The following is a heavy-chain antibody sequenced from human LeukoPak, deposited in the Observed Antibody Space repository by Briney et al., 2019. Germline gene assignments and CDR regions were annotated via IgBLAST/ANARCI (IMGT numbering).Heavy chain of an antibody. J-gene: IGHJ4*02. Sequence: GSLRLSCAASGFTFSSYSMNWVRQAPGKGLEWVSSISGSSTYTYYADSVRGRFTISRDNAKNSLYLQMNSLRAEDTAVYYCVRGTTGGYSPSHWGQGTLVTVSS. CDR1: GFTFSSYS. D-gene: IGHD5-12*01. V-gene: IGHV3-21*01. CDR2: ISGSSTYT. CDR3: VRGTTGGYSPSH.